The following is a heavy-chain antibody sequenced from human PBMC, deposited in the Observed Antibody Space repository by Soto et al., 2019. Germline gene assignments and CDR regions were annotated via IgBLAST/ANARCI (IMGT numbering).Heavy chain of an antibody. CDR2: IYHSGST. V-gene: IGHV4-30-2*01. CDR3: ARDIYGDYDG. J-gene: IGHJ4*02. Sequence: SETLSLTCAVSGGSISSGGYSWSWIRQPPGKGLEWIGYIYHSGSTYYNPSLKSRVTISVDRSKNQFSLKLSSVTAADTAVYYCARDIYGDYDGWGQGTLVTVSS. D-gene: IGHD4-17*01. CDR1: GGSISSGGYS.